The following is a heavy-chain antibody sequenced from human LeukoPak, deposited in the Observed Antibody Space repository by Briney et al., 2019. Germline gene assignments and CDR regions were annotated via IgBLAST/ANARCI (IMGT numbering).Heavy chain of an antibody. CDR2: IYYSGST. CDR1: GSSISSGDYY. J-gene: IGHJ4*02. V-gene: IGHV4-30-4*01. Sequence: SETLSLTCTVSGSSISSGDYYWSWIRQPPGKGLEWIGYIYYSGSTYYNPSLKSRVTISLDTSKNQFSLKLSSVTAADTAVYYCATALFPPIPSARLPNGGTIPDYWGQGTLVTVSS. D-gene: IGHD2-2*01. CDR3: ATALFPPIPSARLPNGGTIPDY.